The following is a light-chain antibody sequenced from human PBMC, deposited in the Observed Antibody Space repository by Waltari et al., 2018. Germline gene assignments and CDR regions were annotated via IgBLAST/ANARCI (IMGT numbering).Light chain of an antibody. J-gene: IGKJ2*01. CDR2: WAF. V-gene: IGKV4-1*01. Sequence: DIVMTQSPDSLAVSLGERATITCKSSQSLFFSPNNKDAFAWFQQKPGQPPRLLISWAFQRQSGVPDRFSGSGSDTDFTLTINSLRTEDVAVYYCQQHLSIPLTFGQGTKVEI. CDR1: QSLFFSPNNKDA. CDR3: QQHLSIPLT.